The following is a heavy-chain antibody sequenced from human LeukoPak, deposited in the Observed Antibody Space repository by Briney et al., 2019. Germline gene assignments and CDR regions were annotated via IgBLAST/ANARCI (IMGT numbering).Heavy chain of an antibody. J-gene: IGHJ4*02. CDR3: ARVLPYSSGWGVDY. CDR2: IYYSGST. V-gene: IGHV4-59*01. Sequence: PSETLSLTRTVSGGSLMSYYWSWLRQPPGKGLEWIGHIYYSGSTNYNPSLKSRVTISVDTSKNQFSLNLSSVTAADTAVYYCARVLPYSSGWGVDYWGQGTLVTVSS. CDR1: GGSLMSYY. D-gene: IGHD6-19*01.